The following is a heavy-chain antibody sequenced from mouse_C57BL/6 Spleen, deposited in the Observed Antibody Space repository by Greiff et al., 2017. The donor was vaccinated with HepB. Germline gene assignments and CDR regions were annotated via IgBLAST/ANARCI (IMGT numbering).Heavy chain of an antibody. D-gene: IGHD2-3*01. CDR1: GYTFTDYY. V-gene: IGHV1-26*01. CDR2: INPNNGGT. J-gene: IGHJ4*01. Sequence: EVQLQQSGPELVKPGASVKISCKASGYTFTDYYMNWVKQSHGKSLEWIGDINPNNGGTSYNQKFKGKATLTVDKSSSTAYMELRSLTSEDSAVYYCARRGYYAAMDSWGQGTSVTVSS. CDR3: ARRGYYAAMDS.